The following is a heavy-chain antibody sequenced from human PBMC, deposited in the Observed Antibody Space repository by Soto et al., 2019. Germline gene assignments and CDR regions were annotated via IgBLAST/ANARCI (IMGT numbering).Heavy chain of an antibody. J-gene: IGHJ6*02. CDR2: ISYDGSNK. V-gene: IGHV3-30*18. CDR1: GFTFSSYG. D-gene: IGHD5-18*01. Sequence: QVQLVESGGGVVQPGRSLRLSCAASGFTFSSYGMHWVRQAPGKGLEWVAVISYDGSNKYYADSVKGRFTISRDNSKNTLYLQMNSLRAEDTAVYYCAKEGYSYRSYVDYYYYGMDVWGQGTTVTVSS. CDR3: AKEGYSYRSYVDYYYYGMDV.